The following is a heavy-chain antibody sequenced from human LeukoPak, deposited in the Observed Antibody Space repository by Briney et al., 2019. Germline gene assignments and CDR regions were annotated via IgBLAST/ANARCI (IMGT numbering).Heavy chain of an antibody. Sequence: PSETLSLTCTVSGGSISSYYWSWIRQPPGKGLEWIGYIYYSGSTNYNPSLKSRVTISVDTSKNQFSLKLSSVTAADTAVYYCARDLPTLARRRFGVVGAFDIWGQGTMVTVSS. V-gene: IGHV4-59*01. CDR2: IYYSGST. CDR1: GGSISSYY. CDR3: ARDLPTLARRRFGVVGAFDI. J-gene: IGHJ3*02. D-gene: IGHD1-1*01.